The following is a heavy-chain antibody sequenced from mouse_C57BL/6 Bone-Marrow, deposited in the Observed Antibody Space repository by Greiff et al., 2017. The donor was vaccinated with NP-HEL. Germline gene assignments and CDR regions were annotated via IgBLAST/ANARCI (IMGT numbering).Heavy chain of an antibody. V-gene: IGHV1-19*01. CDR2: INPYNGGT. D-gene: IGHD1-1*01. CDR1: GYTFTDYY. CDR3: ARDGSSPWYFDV. Sequence: EVQLKESGPVLVKPGASVKMSCKASGYTFTDYYMNWVKQSHGKSLEWIGVINPYNGGTSYNQKFKGKATLTVDKSSSTAYMELNSLTSEDSAVYYCARDGSSPWYFDVWGTGTTVTVSS. J-gene: IGHJ1*03.